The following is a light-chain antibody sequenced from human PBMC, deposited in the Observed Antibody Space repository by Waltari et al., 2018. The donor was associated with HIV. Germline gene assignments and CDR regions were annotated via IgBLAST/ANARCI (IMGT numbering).Light chain of an antibody. CDR3: MQSLQLRT. V-gene: IGKV2D-29*01. CDR2: EAS. Sequence: DIVLTQTPLSLSVTPGKPASISCKSSHCLLHSDGKTFLHWYLQKPGQPPQLLIYEASNRFPGVPDRFSGSGSGTDFTLKITRVEAEDVGVYYCMQSLQLRTFGGGTKVEIK. CDR1: HCLLHSDGKTF. J-gene: IGKJ4*01.